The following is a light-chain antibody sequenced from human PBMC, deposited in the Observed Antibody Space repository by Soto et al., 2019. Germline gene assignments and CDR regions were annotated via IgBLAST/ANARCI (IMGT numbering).Light chain of an antibody. CDR3: QQYETFSGT. J-gene: IGKJ1*01. CDR2: DAS. CDR1: QDISGW. Sequence: DIQMTQSPSTLSASVGDRVTITCRASQDISGWLAWYQQKPGKAPKVLIYDASSLESGVPLRFSGSGSGTEFTLTITSLQPDDFATYYCQQYETFSGTFGPGTKVDIK. V-gene: IGKV1-5*01.